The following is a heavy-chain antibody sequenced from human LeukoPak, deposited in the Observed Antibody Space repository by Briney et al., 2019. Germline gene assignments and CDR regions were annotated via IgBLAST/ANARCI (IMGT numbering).Heavy chain of an antibody. D-gene: IGHD3-10*01. CDR1: GFTFSSYA. V-gene: IGHV3-23*01. CDR3: AKGGLMVSYYGMDV. J-gene: IGHJ6*02. CDR2: ISGSGGST. Sequence: GASLRLSCAASGFTFSSYAMSWVRQAPGKGLEWVSAISGSGGSTYYADSVKGRFTISRDNSKNTLYLQMNSLRAEDTAVYYCAKGGLMVSYYGMDVWGQGTTVTVSS.